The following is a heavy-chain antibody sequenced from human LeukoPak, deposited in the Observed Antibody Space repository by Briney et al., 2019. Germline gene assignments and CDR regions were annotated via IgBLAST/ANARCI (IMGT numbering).Heavy chain of an antibody. J-gene: IGHJ4*02. Sequence: PSETLSLTCTVSGYSISSGYYWGWIRPPPGKGLEWIGRIYHSGSTYYNPSLKSLVTISVDTSKNHFSLKLSSVTAADTAVYYCARDGGVYDSSADYWGQGTLVTVSS. V-gene: IGHV4-38-2*02. CDR2: IYHSGST. CDR1: GYSISSGYY. CDR3: ARDGGVYDSSADY. D-gene: IGHD3-22*01.